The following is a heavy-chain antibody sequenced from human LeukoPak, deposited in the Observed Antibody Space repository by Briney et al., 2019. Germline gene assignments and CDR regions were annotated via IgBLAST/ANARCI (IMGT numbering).Heavy chain of an antibody. D-gene: IGHD3-22*01. CDR2: IYYSGST. CDR3: ARLLRSYYDSSGYIDY. J-gene: IGHJ4*02. V-gene: IGHV4-59*08. CDR1: GGSISSHY. Sequence: PSETLSLTCTVSGGSISSHYWSWIRQPPGKGLEWIGYIYYSGSTNYNPSLKSRVTISVDTSKNQFSLKLSSVTAADTAVYYCARLLRSYYDSSGYIDYWGQGTLVTVS.